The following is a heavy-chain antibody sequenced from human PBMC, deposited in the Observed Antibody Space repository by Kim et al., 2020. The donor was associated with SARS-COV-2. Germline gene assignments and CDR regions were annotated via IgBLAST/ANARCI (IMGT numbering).Heavy chain of an antibody. Sequence: GGSLRLSCAASGFTFSSYSMNWVRQVPGKGLEWVSSISSSSSYIYYADSVKGRFTISRDNAKNSLYLQMNSLRAEDTAVYYCAREAGREDSSSWYEQDAFDIWGQGTMVTVSS. CDR2: ISSSSSYI. D-gene: IGHD6-13*01. J-gene: IGHJ3*02. V-gene: IGHV3-21*01. CDR3: AREAGREDSSSWYEQDAFDI. CDR1: GFTFSSYS.